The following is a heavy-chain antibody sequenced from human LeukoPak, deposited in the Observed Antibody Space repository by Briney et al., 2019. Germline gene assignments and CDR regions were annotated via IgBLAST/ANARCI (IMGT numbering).Heavy chain of an antibody. J-gene: IGHJ4*02. V-gene: IGHV1-69*05. Sequence: ASVKVSCRASGGTFSSYAISWVRQAPGQGLEWMGGIIPIFGTANYAQKFQGRVTITTDESTSTAYMELSSLRSEDTAVYYCARGPELERFDYWGQGTLVTVSS. D-gene: IGHD1-1*01. CDR1: GGTFSSYA. CDR3: ARGPELERFDY. CDR2: IIPIFGTA.